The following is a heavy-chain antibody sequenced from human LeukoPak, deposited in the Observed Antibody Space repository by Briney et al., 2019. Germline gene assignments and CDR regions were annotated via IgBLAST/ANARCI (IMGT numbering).Heavy chain of an antibody. Sequence: GGSLRLSCAASGFTFSSYSMNWVRQAPGKGLEWVSSIGSSSSYIYYADSVKGRFTISRDNAKNSLYLQMNSLRAEDTAVYYCATSEGADYYDSSGYYTHDYWGQGTLVTVSS. CDR2: IGSSSSYI. V-gene: IGHV3-21*01. CDR1: GFTFSSYS. J-gene: IGHJ4*02. CDR3: ATSEGADYYDSSGYYTHDY. D-gene: IGHD3-22*01.